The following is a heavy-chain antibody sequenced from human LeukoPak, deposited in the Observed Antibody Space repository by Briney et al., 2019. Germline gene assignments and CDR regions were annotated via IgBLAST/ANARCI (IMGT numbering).Heavy chain of an antibody. CDR3: AAGVGATRDYYYYMDV. J-gene: IGHJ6*03. Sequence: ASVKVSCKASGYTFTGSYMHWVRQAPGQGLEWMGWINPNSGGTNYAQKFQGRVTMTRDTSISTAYMELSRLRSDDTAVYYCAAGVGATRDYYYYMDVWGKGTTVTISS. CDR1: GYTFTGSY. D-gene: IGHD1-26*01. CDR2: INPNSGGT. V-gene: IGHV1-2*02.